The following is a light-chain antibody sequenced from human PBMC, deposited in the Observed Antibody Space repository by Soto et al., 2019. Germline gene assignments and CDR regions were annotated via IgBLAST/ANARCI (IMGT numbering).Light chain of an antibody. J-gene: IGLJ1*01. Sequence: QSALTQPPSASGSPGQSVTISCSGSSSDIGGYTYVSWYQHHPGKAPKLMIYEVSKRPSGVPDRFSGSKSGNTASLTVSGLQAEDEADYYCSSFADSHSYVFGPGTKVTVL. V-gene: IGLV2-8*01. CDR1: SSDIGGYTY. CDR2: EVS. CDR3: SSFADSHSYV.